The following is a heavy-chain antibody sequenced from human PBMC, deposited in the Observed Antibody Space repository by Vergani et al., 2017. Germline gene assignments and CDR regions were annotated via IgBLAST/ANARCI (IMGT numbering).Heavy chain of an antibody. V-gene: IGHV4-30-4*01. Sequence: QVQLQESGPGLVKPSQTLSLTCTVPGGSISSGAYSWSWSRQPPGKGLEWIGYIYYSGSTYYNPSLTSRVTISVDTSKNQFSLKLSSVTAADTAVYYCAKIVATSVLDYWGQGTLVTVSS. D-gene: IGHD5-12*01. J-gene: IGHJ4*02. CDR1: GGSISSGAYS. CDR2: IYYSGST. CDR3: AKIVATSVLDY.